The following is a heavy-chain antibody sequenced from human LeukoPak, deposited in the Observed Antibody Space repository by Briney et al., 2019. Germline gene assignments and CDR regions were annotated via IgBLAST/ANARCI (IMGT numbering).Heavy chain of an antibody. CDR2: INPNSGGT. J-gene: IGHJ4*02. D-gene: IGHD5-18*01. Sequence: GASVKVSCKASGYTFTSYAMNWVRQTPGQGLEWMGWINPNSGGTNYAQKFQGRVTMTRDTSISTAYMELSRLRSDDTAVYYCARASRIQLWLLYYWGQGTLVTVSS. CDR1: GYTFTSYA. CDR3: ARASRIQLWLLYY. V-gene: IGHV1-2*02.